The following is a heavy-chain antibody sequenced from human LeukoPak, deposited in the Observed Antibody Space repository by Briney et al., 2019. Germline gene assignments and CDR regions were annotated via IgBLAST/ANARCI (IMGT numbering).Heavy chain of an antibody. Sequence: GGSLRLSCATSGFTFTTYEMNWVRQAPGKGLEWVSYITSSGDVKTYADPVKGRFTMSRDDAKNSVYLQMNSLRPEDTAVYYCARDIYGDEDFDYWGQGTLVSVSS. J-gene: IGHJ4*02. CDR1: GFTFTTYE. CDR2: ITSSGDVK. D-gene: IGHD3-10*01. V-gene: IGHV3-48*03. CDR3: ARDIYGDEDFDY.